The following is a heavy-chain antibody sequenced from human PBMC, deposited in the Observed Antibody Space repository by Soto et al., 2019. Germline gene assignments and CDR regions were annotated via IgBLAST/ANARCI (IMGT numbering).Heavy chain of an antibody. J-gene: IGHJ4*02. Sequence: ASVKVSCKASGYTFTSYYMHWVRQAPGQGLEWMGIINPSGGSTSYAQKFQGRVTMTRDTSTSTVYMELSSLRSEDTAVYYCARAMKYIKRLSGPGLIDYWGQAILVSVS. D-gene: IGHD5-12*01. CDR2: INPSGGST. V-gene: IGHV1-46*01. CDR1: GYTFTSYY. CDR3: ARAMKYIKRLSGPGLIDY.